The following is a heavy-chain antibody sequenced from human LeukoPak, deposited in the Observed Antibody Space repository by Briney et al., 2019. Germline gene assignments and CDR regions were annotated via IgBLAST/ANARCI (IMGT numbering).Heavy chain of an antibody. CDR3: ARTLIAVAGTGIGGDY. D-gene: IGHD6-19*01. J-gene: IGHJ4*02. Sequence: GASVKVSCKASGYTFTGYYMHWVRQAPGQGLEWMGWINPNSGGTNYAQKFQGRVTMTRDTSISTAYMELSRLRSDDTAVYYCARTLIAVAGTGIGGDYWGQGTLVTVSS. CDR1: GYTFTGYY. CDR2: INPNSGGT. V-gene: IGHV1-2*02.